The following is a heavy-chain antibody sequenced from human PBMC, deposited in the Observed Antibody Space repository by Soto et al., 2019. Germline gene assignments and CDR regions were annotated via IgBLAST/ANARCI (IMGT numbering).Heavy chain of an antibody. Sequence: PGESLKISCKGSGYSFTSYLIGWVRQMPGKGLEWMGIIYPGDSDTRYRPSFQGQVTISADKSITTAYLQWSSLKASDTAMYYCARHRTTGYSLAAFDXWGQGTMVTVSS. CDR1: GYSFTSYL. J-gene: IGHJ3*01. CDR3: ARHRTTGYSLAAFDX. CDR2: IYPGDSDT. V-gene: IGHV5-51*01. D-gene: IGHD1-1*01.